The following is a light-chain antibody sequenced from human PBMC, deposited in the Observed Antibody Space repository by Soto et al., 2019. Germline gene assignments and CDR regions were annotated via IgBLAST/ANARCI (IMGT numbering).Light chain of an antibody. CDR2: AAS. Sequence: DIQMTQSPSSLSASVGDTVTITCRASQGISSWLAWYQQKPGKVPKLLIYAASSLPSGVPSRFSGSGSGPDFTLTISSLQPEDFATYYCQQSYSSPPTFGQGTKVDIK. CDR1: QGISSW. V-gene: IGKV1-39*01. CDR3: QQSYSSPPT. J-gene: IGKJ1*01.